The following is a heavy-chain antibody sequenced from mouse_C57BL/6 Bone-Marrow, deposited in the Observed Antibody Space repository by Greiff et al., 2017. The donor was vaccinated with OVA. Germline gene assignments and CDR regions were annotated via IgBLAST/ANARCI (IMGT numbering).Heavy chain of an antibody. J-gene: IGHJ2*01. CDR1: GYTFTDYY. V-gene: IGHV1-19*01. Sequence: VQLQQSGPVLVKPGASVKMSCKASGYTFTDYYMNWVKQSHGKSLEWIGVINPYNGGTSYNQKFKGKATLTVDKSSSTAYMELNSLTSEDSAVYYCGWLLPPFDYWGQGTTLTVSS. CDR2: INPYNGGT. D-gene: IGHD2-3*01. CDR3: GWLLPPFDY.